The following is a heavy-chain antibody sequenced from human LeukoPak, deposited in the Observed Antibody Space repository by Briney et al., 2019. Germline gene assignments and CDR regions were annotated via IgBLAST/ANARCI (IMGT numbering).Heavy chain of an antibody. J-gene: IGHJ6*03. D-gene: IGHD5-18*01. CDR2: INPNSGGT. Sequence: ASVKVSCKASGYTFTGYYMHWVRQAPGQGLEWMGWINPNSGGTNYAQKFQGRVTMTRDTSISTAYMELRSLRSDDTAVYYCARFPRVWIQLWLRGYNYYYMDVWGKGTTVTVSS. V-gene: IGHV1-2*02. CDR1: GYTFTGYY. CDR3: ARFPRVWIQLWLRGYNYYYMDV.